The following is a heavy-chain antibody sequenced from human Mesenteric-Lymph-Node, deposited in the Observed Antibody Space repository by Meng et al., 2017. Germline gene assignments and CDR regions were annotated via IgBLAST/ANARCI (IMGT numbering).Heavy chain of an antibody. D-gene: IGHD2-2*01. V-gene: IGHV6-1*01. Sequence: SQTLSLTCAISGDSVSSNSVSWTWIRQSPSRGLEWLGRTYYMYKWFNDYAVSVKGRIAINPHTSENQFSLQLTSVTPEDTAIYYCAAGRMPYSLDVWAQGTTVTVSS. CDR1: GDSVSSNSVS. CDR3: AAGRMPYSLDV. J-gene: IGHJ6*02. CDR2: TYYMYKWFN.